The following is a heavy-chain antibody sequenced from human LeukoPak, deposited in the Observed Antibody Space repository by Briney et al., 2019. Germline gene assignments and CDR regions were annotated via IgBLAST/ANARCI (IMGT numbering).Heavy chain of an antibody. Sequence: NPSETLSLTCTVSGGSISSSSYYWGRIRQPPGKGLEWIGSIYYSGSTYYNPSLKSRVTISVDTSKNQFSLKLSSVTAADTAVYYCARHAYYDFWSGYSSGGWFDPWGQGTLVTVSS. J-gene: IGHJ5*02. CDR3: ARHAYYDFWSGYSSGGWFDP. CDR2: IYYSGST. CDR1: GGSISSSSYY. D-gene: IGHD3-3*01. V-gene: IGHV4-39*01.